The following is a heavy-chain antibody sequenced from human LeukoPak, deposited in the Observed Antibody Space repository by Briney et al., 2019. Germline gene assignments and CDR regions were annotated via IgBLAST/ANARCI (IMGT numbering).Heavy chain of an antibody. CDR1: GYSFTSYW. V-gene: IGHV5-51*01. D-gene: IGHD3-10*01. Sequence: GESLKISCKGSGYSFTSYWIGWVRQMPGKGLEWMGIIYPGDSDTRYSPSFQGQVTISADKSISTAYLQWSSLKASDTAMYYCARTNLPYYYGSGAVDYWGQGTLVTVSS. CDR2: IYPGDSDT. CDR3: ARTNLPYYYGSGAVDY. J-gene: IGHJ4*02.